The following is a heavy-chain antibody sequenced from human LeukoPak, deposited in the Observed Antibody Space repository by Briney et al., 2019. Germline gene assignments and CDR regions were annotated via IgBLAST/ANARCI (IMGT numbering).Heavy chain of an antibody. Sequence: ASVKVSCKASGYTFTSYYMHWVRQAPGQGLEWMGWINPNSGGTNYAQKFQGRVTMTRDTSISTAYMELSRLRSDDTAVYYCARDRAPYYGSGSWDYWGQGTLVTVSS. CDR1: GYTFTSYY. V-gene: IGHV1-2*02. D-gene: IGHD3-10*01. CDR3: ARDRAPYYGSGSWDY. CDR2: INPNSGGT. J-gene: IGHJ4*02.